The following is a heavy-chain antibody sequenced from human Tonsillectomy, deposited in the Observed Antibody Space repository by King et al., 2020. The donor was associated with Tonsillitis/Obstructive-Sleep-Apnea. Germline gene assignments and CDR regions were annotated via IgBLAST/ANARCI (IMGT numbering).Heavy chain of an antibody. V-gene: IGHV3-33*01. Sequence: VQLVESGGGVVQPGRSLRLSCAASGFSFSTYGMHWVRQAPGKGLEWVAVIWYDGSNKYYADSVKGRFTISRDNSKNTLYLQMNSLRAEDTAVYYCARSSKLVRVVEATTIDYWGQGTLVTVSS. CDR1: GFSFSTYG. D-gene: IGHD2-15*01. CDR2: IWYDGSNK. J-gene: IGHJ4*02. CDR3: ARSSKLVRVVEATTIDY.